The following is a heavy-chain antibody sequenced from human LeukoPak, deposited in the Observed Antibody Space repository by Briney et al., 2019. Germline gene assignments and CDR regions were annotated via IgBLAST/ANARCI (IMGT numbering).Heavy chain of an antibody. Sequence: GGSLRLSCAASGFTFSNYAMGWVRQAPGKRLEWVPAISGSGDSTYYADSVKGRFTISRDNSKNTLYLHMNSLRAEDTAVYFCAKRGVVIRVILVGFHKEAYYFDSWGQGALVTVSS. CDR1: GFTFSNYA. CDR2: ISGSGDST. D-gene: IGHD3-22*01. V-gene: IGHV3-23*01. CDR3: AKRGVVIRVILVGFHKEAYYFDS. J-gene: IGHJ4*02.